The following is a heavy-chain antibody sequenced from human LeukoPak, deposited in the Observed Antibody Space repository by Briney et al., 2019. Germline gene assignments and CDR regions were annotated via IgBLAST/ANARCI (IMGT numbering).Heavy chain of an antibody. Sequence: TGGSLRLSCAASGFTFSSYAMSWARQTPEKGLEWVSAISGDGGTIPYAASVRGRFTISRDNAKNTLFLQMSSLRAGDTALYYCAKELYGNPSGYWGQGTRVTVSS. CDR3: AKELYGNPSGY. J-gene: IGHJ4*02. CDR2: ISGDGGTI. CDR1: GFTFSSYA. D-gene: IGHD2-8*01. V-gene: IGHV3-23*01.